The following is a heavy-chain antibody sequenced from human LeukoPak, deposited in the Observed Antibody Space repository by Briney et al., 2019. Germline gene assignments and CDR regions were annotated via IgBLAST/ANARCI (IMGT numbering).Heavy chain of an antibody. CDR1: GGSFSGYY. J-gene: IGHJ6*02. CDR3: ARGWYCSGGSCYYLPNYYYYGMDV. D-gene: IGHD2-15*01. Sequence: SETLSLTCAVYGGSFSGYYWSWLRQPPGKGLEWVGEINHSGSTNYNPSLKSRVTISVDTSKNQFSLKLSSVTAADTAVYYCARGWYCSGGSCYYLPNYYYYGMDVWGQGTTVTVSS. CDR2: INHSGST. V-gene: IGHV4-34*01.